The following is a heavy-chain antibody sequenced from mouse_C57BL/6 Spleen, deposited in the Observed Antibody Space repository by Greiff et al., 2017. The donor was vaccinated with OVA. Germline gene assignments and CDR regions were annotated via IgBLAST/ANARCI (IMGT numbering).Heavy chain of an antibody. V-gene: IGHV1-59*01. CDR3: ARSTMAPYYFDY. CDR1: GYTFTSYW. J-gene: IGHJ2*01. Sequence: VQLQQSGAELVRPGTSVKLSCKASGYTFTSYWMHWVKQRPGQGLEWIGVIDPSDSYTNYNQKFKGKATLTVDTSSSTAYMQLSSLTSEDSAVYYCARSTMAPYYFDYWGQGTTLTVSS. CDR2: IDPSDSYT. D-gene: IGHD2-1*01.